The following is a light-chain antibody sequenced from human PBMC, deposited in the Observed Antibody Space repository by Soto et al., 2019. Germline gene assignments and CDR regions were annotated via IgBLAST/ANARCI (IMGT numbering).Light chain of an antibody. CDR2: GAS. CDR3: QQYYSWPT. V-gene: IGKV3-15*01. Sequence: EIVKTQSPATLSVSPGERATLSCRASQSVSSNLAWYQQRPGRAPSVLIYGASTRATGIPARFSGSGSGTEFTLTISSLQSEDFAVYYCQQYYSWPTFGPGTKVDIK. CDR1: QSVSSN. J-gene: IGKJ3*01.